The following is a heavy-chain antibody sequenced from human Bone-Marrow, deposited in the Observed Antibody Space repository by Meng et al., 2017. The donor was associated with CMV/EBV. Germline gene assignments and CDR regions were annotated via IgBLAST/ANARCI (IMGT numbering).Heavy chain of an antibody. CDR3: ARQIYQNFDY. V-gene: IGHV5-51*01. Sequence: GESLKISCKASGYSFDIYWIGWVRQVPGKGLEWMGIIYPGDSDTRYSPSFQGQVTISADKSISTAYLQWSSLKASDTAMYYCARQIYQNFDYWGQGTLVTVSS. D-gene: IGHD2-2*02. CDR1: GYSFDIYW. J-gene: IGHJ4*02. CDR2: IYPGDSDT.